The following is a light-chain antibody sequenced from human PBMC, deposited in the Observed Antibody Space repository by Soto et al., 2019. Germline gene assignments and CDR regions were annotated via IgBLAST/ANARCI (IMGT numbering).Light chain of an antibody. CDR3: QVRSNWPTWT. CDR2: DAS. V-gene: IGKV3-11*01. CDR1: QSVSNF. J-gene: IGKJ1*01. Sequence: EIVLTQSPATLSLSPGDRATLSCRASQSVSNFLAWYQQKPGQAPRLLIYDASNRATGIPARFSGGGSGTDFTLTISSLEPEYFAVYYCQVRSNWPTWTFGQGTKVEI.